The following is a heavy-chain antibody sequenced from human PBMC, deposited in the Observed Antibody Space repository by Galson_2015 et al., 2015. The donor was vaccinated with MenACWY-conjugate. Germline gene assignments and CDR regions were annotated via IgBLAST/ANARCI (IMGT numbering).Heavy chain of an antibody. CDR3: AISGRYSSTCYPSHLRHFDP. D-gene: IGHD6-13*01. CDR1: GGIFSSYA. J-gene: IGHJ2*01. Sequence: SVKVSCKASGGIFSSYAISWVRQAPRQGLEWMGGIIPIFGTAKYAQKFHVRVTIPVDEATSTAYMELSSLRSEDTDVYYCAISGRYSSTCYPSHLRHFDPFARGTLVTVSS. V-gene: IGHV1-69*13. CDR2: IIPIFGTA.